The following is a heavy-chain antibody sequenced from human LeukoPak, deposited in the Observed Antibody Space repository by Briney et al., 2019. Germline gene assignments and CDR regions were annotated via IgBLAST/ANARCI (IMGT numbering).Heavy chain of an antibody. D-gene: IGHD6-19*01. Sequence: ASVKVSCKASGYTFTGYYMHWVRQAPGQGLEWMGWINPNSGGTNYAQKFQGRVTMTRNTSISTAYMELSSLRSEDTAVYYCARLVGQRYSSGWFTSRDYYYMDVWGKGTTVTISS. CDR1: GYTFTGYY. V-gene: IGHV1-2*02. J-gene: IGHJ6*03. CDR3: ARLVGQRYSSGWFTSRDYYYMDV. CDR2: INPNSGGT.